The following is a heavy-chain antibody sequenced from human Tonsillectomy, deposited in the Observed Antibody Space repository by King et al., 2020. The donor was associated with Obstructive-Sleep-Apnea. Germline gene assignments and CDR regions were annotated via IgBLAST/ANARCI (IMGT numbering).Heavy chain of an antibody. CDR3: AKEMGTIYFDY. D-gene: IGHD7-27*01. CDR2: FSWNGDTK. CDR1: GFSFNDYS. J-gene: IGHJ4*02. V-gene: IGHV3-43*01. Sequence: VQLVESGAVVVQPGGSLRLSFSASGFSFNDYSMHWVRQAPGEGLEWVFLFSWNGDTKYYADSVKGRFTISRDNRQNSLYLQMNSLTNEDTALYYCAKEMGTIYFDYWGQGTLVTVSS.